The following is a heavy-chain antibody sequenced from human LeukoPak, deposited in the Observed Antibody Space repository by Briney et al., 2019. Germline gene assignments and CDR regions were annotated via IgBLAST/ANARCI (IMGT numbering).Heavy chain of an antibody. CDR2: ISSSGSTI. D-gene: IGHD6-19*01. V-gene: IGHV3-48*03. J-gene: IGHJ5*02. CDR1: GFTFSSYE. Sequence: PGGSLRLSCAASGFTFSSYEMNWVRQAPGKGLEWVSYISSSGSTIYYADSVKGRFTISRDNSKNTLYLQMNSLRAEDTAVYYCAKVIAVAGYRWFDPWGQGTLVTVSS. CDR3: AKVIAVAGYRWFDP.